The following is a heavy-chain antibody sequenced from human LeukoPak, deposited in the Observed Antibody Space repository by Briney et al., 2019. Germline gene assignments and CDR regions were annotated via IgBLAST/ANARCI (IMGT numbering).Heavy chain of an antibody. CDR1: GFTFSSYA. D-gene: IGHD2-15*01. J-gene: IGHJ4*02. V-gene: IGHV3-30-3*02. Sequence: AGGSLRLSCAASGFTFSSYAMHWVRQAPGKGLEWVAVISYDGSNKYYADSVKGRFTISRDNSKNTLYLQMNSLRAEDTAVYHCAKHQSPAYFDYWGQGSLVTVSS. CDR3: AKHQSPAYFDY. CDR2: ISYDGSNK.